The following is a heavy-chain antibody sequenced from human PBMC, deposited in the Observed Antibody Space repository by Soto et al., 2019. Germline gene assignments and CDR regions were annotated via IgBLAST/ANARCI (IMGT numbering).Heavy chain of an antibody. CDR3: ARRIIVVVPADIQAGAFDI. V-gene: IGHV5-51*01. J-gene: IGHJ3*02. CDR1: GYSFTSYW. D-gene: IGHD2-2*01. Sequence: PGESLKISCKGSGYSFTSYWIGWVRQMPGKGLEWMGIIYPGDSDTRYSPSFQGQVTISADKSISTAYLQWSSLKASDTAMYYCARRIIVVVPADIQAGAFDIWGQGTMVTVSS. CDR2: IYPGDSDT.